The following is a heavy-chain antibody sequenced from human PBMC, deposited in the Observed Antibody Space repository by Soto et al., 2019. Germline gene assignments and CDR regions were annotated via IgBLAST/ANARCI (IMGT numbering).Heavy chain of an antibody. CDR1: GFTFSSYG. CDR3: ARWGIAAGDY. J-gene: IGHJ4*02. D-gene: IGHD6-13*01. V-gene: IGHV3-33*01. CDR2: IWYDGSNK. Sequence: QVQLVESGGGVVQPGRSLRLSCAASGFTFSSYGMHWVRQAPGKGLEWVAVIWYDGSNKYYAVSVKGRFTISRDNSKHTLYLQMNSLRAEDTAVYYCARWGIAAGDYWGQGTLVTVSS.